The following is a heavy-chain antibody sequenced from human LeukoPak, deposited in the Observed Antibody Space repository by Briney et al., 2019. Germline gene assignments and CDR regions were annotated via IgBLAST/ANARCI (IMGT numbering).Heavy chain of an antibody. CDR3: ARDRSLDYYDSGTYYNWYFDL. V-gene: IGHV3-21*01. D-gene: IGHD3-10*01. CDR1: GFNFSDYS. CDR2: ISGTSVYI. J-gene: IGHJ2*01. Sequence: GGALRLSRVASGFNFSDYSMNWVRQAPAKGLEWVASISGTSVYIYSADSLKGRLTVSRDNTKNALYLQMNSLRVEDTALYYCARDRSLDYYDSGTYYNWYFDLWGRGTLATVYS.